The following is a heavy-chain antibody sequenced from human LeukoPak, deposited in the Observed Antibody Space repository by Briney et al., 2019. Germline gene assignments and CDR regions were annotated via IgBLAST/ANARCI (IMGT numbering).Heavy chain of an antibody. CDR3: ASPGLNPYFDY. V-gene: IGHV3-53*01. CDR1: GFTVSSHY. CDR2: IYSGGST. J-gene: IGHJ4*02. Sequence: GGSLRLSCAASGFTVSSHYMSWVRQAPGKGLEWVSVIYSGGSTYYADSVKGRFTICRDNSKNTLYLQMNSLRAEDTAVYYCASPGLNPYFDYWGQGTLVTVSS.